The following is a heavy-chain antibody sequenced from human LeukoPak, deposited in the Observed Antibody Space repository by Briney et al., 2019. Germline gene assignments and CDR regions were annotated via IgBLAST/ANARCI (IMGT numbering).Heavy chain of an antibody. CDR1: GCTFTTYA. CDR2: ISGSGGST. CDR3: ANESPFLDY. J-gene: IGHJ4*02. V-gene: IGHV3-23*01. Sequence: PGGSLSLTCAASGCTFTTYAMTWVRQAPGKGLEWVSVISGSGGSTYYAYSEKGRFTISRNNSKNTLYLQMHSLRAEDTAVYYCANESPFLDYWGQGTLVTVSS.